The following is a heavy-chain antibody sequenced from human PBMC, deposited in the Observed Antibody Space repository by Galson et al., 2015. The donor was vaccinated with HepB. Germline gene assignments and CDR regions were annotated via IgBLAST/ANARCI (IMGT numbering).Heavy chain of an antibody. CDR1: GYTFSSYG. Sequence: SVKVSCKASGYTFSSYGISWVRQAPGQGPEWMGWSSTYNGDTKYAQKFQGRVTMTTDRSTSTAYMELRSLRSDDTAVYYCARDGILMGNRWGGDTFDIRGQGTLVTVSS. CDR3: ARDGILMGNRWGGDTFDI. D-gene: IGHD1-14*01. V-gene: IGHV1-18*04. CDR2: SSTYNGDT. J-gene: IGHJ4*02.